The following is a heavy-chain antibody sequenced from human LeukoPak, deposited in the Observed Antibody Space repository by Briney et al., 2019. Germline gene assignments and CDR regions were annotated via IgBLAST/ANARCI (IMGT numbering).Heavy chain of an antibody. D-gene: IGHD6-19*01. J-gene: IGHJ4*02. Sequence: GGSLRLSCTDSGFTFSMYWMSWVRQAPGKGLEWLASIKPDGSAAIYVDSMKGRFTISRDNAKNSLYLQMNSLTVEDTAVYYCATHSDWRFDFWGQGTLVTVFS. V-gene: IGHV3-7*01. CDR3: ATHSDWRFDF. CDR2: IKPDGSAA. CDR1: GFTFSMYW.